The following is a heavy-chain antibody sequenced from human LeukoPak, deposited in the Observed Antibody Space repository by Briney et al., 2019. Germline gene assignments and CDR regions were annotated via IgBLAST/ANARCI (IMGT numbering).Heavy chain of an antibody. J-gene: IGHJ5*02. CDR3: AKGVAARPSPNWFDP. D-gene: IGHD6-6*01. CDR1: GFTFSSYA. CDR2: ISGSGGST. V-gene: IGHV3-23*01. Sequence: GASLRLSCAASGFTFSSYAMSWVRQAPGKGLEWASAISGSGGSTYYADSVKGRFTISRDNSKNTLYLQMNSLRAEDTAVYYCAKGVAARPSPNWFDPWGQGTLVTVSS.